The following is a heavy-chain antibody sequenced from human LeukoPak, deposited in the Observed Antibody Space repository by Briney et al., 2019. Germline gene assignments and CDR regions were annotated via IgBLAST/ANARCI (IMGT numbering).Heavy chain of an antibody. J-gene: IGHJ4*02. Sequence: GGSLRLPCAASGFTVSSNYMSWVRQAPGKGLEWVSVISGSGEIIWYADSVRGRFTISRDNSKNTLYLHMNSLRAEDTGMYYCARKVPGEAAALGDYWGQGTLVTVSS. CDR3: ARKVPGEAAALGDY. CDR2: SGSGEII. CDR1: GFTVSSNY. V-gene: IGHV3-53*01. D-gene: IGHD6-13*01.